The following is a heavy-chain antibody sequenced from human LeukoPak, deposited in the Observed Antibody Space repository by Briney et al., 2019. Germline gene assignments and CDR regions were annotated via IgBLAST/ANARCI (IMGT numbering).Heavy chain of an antibody. CDR1: GYSFTSYW. J-gene: IGHJ5*02. D-gene: IGHD2-15*01. CDR3: ARRTTRYCSGGSCYFYWSDP. V-gene: IGHV5-51*01. Sequence: GESLKISCKGSGYSFTSYWIGWVRQMPGKGLEWMGVIYPGDSDTRYSPSFQGQVTISADKSISTAYLQWSSLKASDTAMYYCARRTTRYCSGGSCYFYWSDPWGQGTLVTVSS. CDR2: IYPGDSDT.